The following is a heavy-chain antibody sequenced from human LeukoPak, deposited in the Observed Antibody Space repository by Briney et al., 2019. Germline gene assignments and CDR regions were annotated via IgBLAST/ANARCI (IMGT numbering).Heavy chain of an antibody. CDR1: GFTFSSYS. J-gene: IGHJ4*02. D-gene: IGHD6-19*01. CDR2: ISSRSSTI. Sequence: GGSLRLSCAASGFTFSSYSMNWVRQAPGEGLEWVSYISSRSSTIYCADSVKGRFTISRDNSKNTLYLQMNSLRAEDTAVYYCAKDPGNSSGCWGQGTLVTVSS. V-gene: IGHV3-48*01. CDR3: AKDPGNSSGC.